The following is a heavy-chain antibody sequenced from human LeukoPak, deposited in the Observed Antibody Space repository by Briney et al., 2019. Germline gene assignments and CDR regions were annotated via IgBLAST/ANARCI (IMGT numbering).Heavy chain of an antibody. CDR2: ISSSSSYI. J-gene: IGHJ3*02. D-gene: IGHD3-22*01. CDR1: GFTFSSYS. V-gene: IGHV3-21*01. CDR3: ARDRHEITMIVVVITNAEDDAFDI. Sequence: PGGSLSLSCAASGFTFSSYSMNWVRQAPGKGLEWVSSISSSSSYIYYADSVKGRFTISRDNAKNLLYLQMNSLRAEDTAVYYCARDRHEITMIVVVITNAEDDAFDIWGQGTMVTVSS.